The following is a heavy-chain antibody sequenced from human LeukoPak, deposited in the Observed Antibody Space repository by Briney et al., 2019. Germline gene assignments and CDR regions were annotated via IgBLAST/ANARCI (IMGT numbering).Heavy chain of an antibody. CDR3: ARRNQLLLIGNGLSYNWFDA. Sequence: PSETLSLTCAVSGGSISSSSYYWGWIRQPPGKGLQWIGSIYYSGSTYYNPSLKSRVTISVDTSKNQFSLKLSSVTAADTAVYYCARRNQLLLIGNGLSYNWFDAWGQGTLVTVSS. D-gene: IGHD2-2*01. J-gene: IGHJ5*02. CDR2: IYYSGST. V-gene: IGHV4-39*01. CDR1: GGSISSSSYY.